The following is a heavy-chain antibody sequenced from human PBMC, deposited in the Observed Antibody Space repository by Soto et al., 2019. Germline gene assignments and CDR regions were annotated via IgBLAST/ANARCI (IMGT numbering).Heavy chain of an antibody. CDR3: ARGGRIQLLGY. D-gene: IGHD5-18*01. J-gene: IGHJ4*02. CDR1: GFTFRDYY. Sequence: SLXRGCSASGFTFRDYYMSCIRQAPGKGLEWVSYISSSGSTIYYADSVKGRFTISRDNAKNSLYLQMNSLRAEETAVYYCARGGRIQLLGYWGQGALVTVSS. V-gene: IGHV3-11*01. CDR2: ISSSGSTI.